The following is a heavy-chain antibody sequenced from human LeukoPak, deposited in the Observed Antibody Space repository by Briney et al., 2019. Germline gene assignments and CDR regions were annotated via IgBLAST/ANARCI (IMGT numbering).Heavy chain of an antibody. CDR3: ARHRAYSSSSPFDY. CDR2: IYYTGST. V-gene: IGHV4-59*08. D-gene: IGHD6-6*01. CDR1: GDFISRLD. Sequence: SETLSLTCSVSGDFISRLDCRWLRQPPGKGLEWIGYIYYTGSTNYYPSLKSRVTMFVDMSKNQFSLRLRSVNAADTAVYYCARHRAYSSSSPFDYWGQGTLVSVSS. J-gene: IGHJ4*02.